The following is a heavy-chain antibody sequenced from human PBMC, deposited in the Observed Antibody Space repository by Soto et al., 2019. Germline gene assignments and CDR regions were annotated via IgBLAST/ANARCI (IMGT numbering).Heavy chain of an antibody. V-gene: IGHV4-39*01. CDR2: IYYSGST. CDR1: GGSISSIRYY. Sequence: SEALSLTCTVSGGSISSIRYYWGWIRQPPGKGLEWIGSIYYSGSTYYNPSLKSRVTISVDTSKNQFSLKLSSVTAADTAVYYCARLGYSSSWSGVYYYYGMDVWGQGTTVT. CDR3: ARLGYSSSWSGVYYYYGMDV. D-gene: IGHD6-13*01. J-gene: IGHJ6*02.